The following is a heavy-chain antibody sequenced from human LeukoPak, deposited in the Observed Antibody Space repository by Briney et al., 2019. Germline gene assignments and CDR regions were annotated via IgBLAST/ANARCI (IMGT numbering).Heavy chain of an antibody. Sequence: GGSLRLSCAASGFTFSSYGMHWVRQAPGKGLEWVAFIRYDGSNKYYADSVKGRFTISRDNSKNTLYLQMNSLRAEDTAVYYCAKGAVMLWFGEFHLDAFDIWGQGTMVTVSS. V-gene: IGHV3-30*02. CDR3: AKGAVMLWFGEFHLDAFDI. CDR1: GFTFSSYG. CDR2: IRYDGSNK. D-gene: IGHD3-10*01. J-gene: IGHJ3*02.